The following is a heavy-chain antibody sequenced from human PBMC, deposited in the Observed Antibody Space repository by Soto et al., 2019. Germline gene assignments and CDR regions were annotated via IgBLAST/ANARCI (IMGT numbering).Heavy chain of an antibody. CDR1: GYSFAGYW. V-gene: IGHV5-10-1*01. J-gene: IGHJ4*02. CDR2: IDPSDSQS. Sequence: GASLKVSCKVSGYSFAGYWITWVRQKPGKGLEWMGRIDPSDSQSYYSPSFRGHVTISVTKSITTVFLQWSSLRASDTAMYYCARQIYDSDTGPNFQYSFDSWGQGTPVTVSS. D-gene: IGHD3-22*01. CDR3: ARQIYDSDTGPNFQYSFDS.